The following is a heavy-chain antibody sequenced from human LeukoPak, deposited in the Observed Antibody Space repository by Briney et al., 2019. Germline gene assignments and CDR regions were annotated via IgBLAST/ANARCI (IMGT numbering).Heavy chain of an antibody. D-gene: IGHD2-2*01. CDR3: ATDRYRSSTSCFYYFDY. J-gene: IGHJ4*02. CDR1: GFTFSGYT. CDR2: ISGSSSYM. Sequence: GGSLRLSCAASGFTFSGYTMSWVRQAPGKGLEWVSSISGSSSYMYSADSVKGRFTISRDNAKNSLYLQMNSLRAEDTAVYYCATDRYRSSTSCFYYFDYWGQGTLVTVSS. V-gene: IGHV3-21*01.